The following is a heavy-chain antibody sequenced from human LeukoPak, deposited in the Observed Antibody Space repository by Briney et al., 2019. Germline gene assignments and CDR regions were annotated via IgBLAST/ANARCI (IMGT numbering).Heavy chain of an antibody. CDR1: GFALSTYW. CDR3: ARDFDYGGGL. V-gene: IGHV3-74*01. J-gene: IGHJ4*01. Sequence: GGSLRLSCAASGFALSTYWIHWVRQAPAEGLMWVSRINSDGSTTNYADSVEGRFTISRDNAKNTVYLQMNSLRAEDTAVYYCARDFDYGGGLWGQGALVTVSS. CDR2: INSDGSTT. D-gene: IGHD4-23*01.